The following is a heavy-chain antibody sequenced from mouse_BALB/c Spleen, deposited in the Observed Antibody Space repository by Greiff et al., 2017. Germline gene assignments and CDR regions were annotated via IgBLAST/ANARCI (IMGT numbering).Heavy chain of an antibody. CDR3: ARDDYYGRDY. D-gene: IGHD1-2*01. CDR2: ISDGGSYT. Sequence: EVMLVESGGGLVKPGGSLKLSCAASGFTFSDYYMYWVRQTPEKRLEWVATISDGGSYTYYPDSVKGRFTISRDNAKNNLYLQMSSLKSEDTAMYYCARDDYYGRDYWGQGTTLTVSS. J-gene: IGHJ2*01. CDR1: GFTFSDYY. V-gene: IGHV5-4*02.